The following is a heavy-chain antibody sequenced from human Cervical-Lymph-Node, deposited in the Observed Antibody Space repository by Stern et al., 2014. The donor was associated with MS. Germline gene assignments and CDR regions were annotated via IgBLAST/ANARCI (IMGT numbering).Heavy chain of an antibody. V-gene: IGHV1-46*01. Sequence: QVQLVESGAGVMKPGASVKISCQASKSPSRNESIHWVRQAPGQGFELMGILKSSAGNTSYAQKCQGRVTMTRDTSTNTFYMELSSLRSEDTAIYYCATAAGDVWGHGTTVSVS. CDR1: KSPSRNES. D-gene: IGHD6-13*01. J-gene: IGHJ6*02. CDR3: ATAAGDV. CDR2: LKSSAGNT.